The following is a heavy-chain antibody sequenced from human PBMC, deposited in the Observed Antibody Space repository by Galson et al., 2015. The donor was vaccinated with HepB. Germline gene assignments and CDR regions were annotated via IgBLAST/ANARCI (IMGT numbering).Heavy chain of an antibody. CDR3: AKGWGWELPVAEFDY. D-gene: IGHD1-26*01. CDR2: ISWNSGSI. Sequence: SLRLSCAASGFTFDDYAMHWVRQAPGKGLEWVSGISWNSGSIGYADSVKGRFTISRDNAKNSLYLQMNSLRAEDTALYYCAKGWGWELPVAEFDYWGQGTLVTVSS. V-gene: IGHV3-9*01. CDR1: GFTFDDYA. J-gene: IGHJ4*02.